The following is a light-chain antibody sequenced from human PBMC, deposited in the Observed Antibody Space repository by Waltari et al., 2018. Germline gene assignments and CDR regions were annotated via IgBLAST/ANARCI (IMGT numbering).Light chain of an antibody. J-gene: IGLJ2*01. Sequence: SSDLTHPPQVSVSTRETAKLPCSREALPRQSASCYSRTPGPAPVVMIYKDTDSLPGIPERCAGPNAGTTVTFTNSGVQAEDEADYYCLSADIGGTQGVVGGRTKLTVL. CDR2: KDT. V-gene: IGLV3-25*03. CDR1: ALPRQS. CDR3: LSADIGGTQGV.